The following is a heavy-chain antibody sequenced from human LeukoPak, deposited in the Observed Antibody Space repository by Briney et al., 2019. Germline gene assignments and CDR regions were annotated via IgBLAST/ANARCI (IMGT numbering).Heavy chain of an antibody. V-gene: IGHV1-3*03. CDR3: ARVQWHDTGDNFDY. D-gene: IGHD6-19*01. CDR2: INACNGNT. J-gene: IGHJ4*02. Sequence: GASVKVSCKASGYTFTSYAMHWVRQAPGQRLEWMGWINACNGNTKYSQEFQGRGTITRNTSISTAYMELSSLRSEDTAVYYCARVQWHDTGDNFDYWGQGTLVTVSS. CDR1: GYTFTSYA.